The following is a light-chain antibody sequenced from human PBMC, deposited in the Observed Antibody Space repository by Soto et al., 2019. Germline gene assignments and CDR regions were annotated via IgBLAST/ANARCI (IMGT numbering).Light chain of an antibody. CDR2: GIS. V-gene: IGKV3-15*01. J-gene: IGKJ5*01. Sequence: DIVLTQSPATLSVSQGESATLSCGASQSVNSNYLAWYQQHPGQPPRLLIYGISTRATGIPARFSGSGSGTEFSLTISSLQSEDFAVYYCQQYSKWPITFGQGTRLEIK. CDR1: QSVNSN. CDR3: QQYSKWPIT.